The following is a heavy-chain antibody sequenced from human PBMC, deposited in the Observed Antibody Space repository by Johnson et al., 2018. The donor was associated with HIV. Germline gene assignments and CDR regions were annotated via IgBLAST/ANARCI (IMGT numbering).Heavy chain of an antibody. J-gene: IGHJ3*02. CDR2: ISSSGSTM. CDR3: ARGDFWSGYPDAFDI. V-gene: IGHV3-11*01. D-gene: IGHD3-3*01. CDR1: GLTFSDYY. Sequence: MQLVESGGGLVKPGGSLRLSCAAPGLTFSDYYMTWIRQAPGKGLEWVSYISSSGSTMYYADSVKGRFTISRDNAKNSLYLQMNSLRAEDTAVYYCARGDFWSGYPDAFDIWGQGTMVTVSS.